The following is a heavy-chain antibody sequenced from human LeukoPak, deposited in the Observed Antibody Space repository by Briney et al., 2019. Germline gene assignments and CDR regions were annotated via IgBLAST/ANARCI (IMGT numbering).Heavy chain of an antibody. CDR1: GYRFTSYW. J-gene: IGHJ4*02. CDR2: IYPGDSDT. Sequence: GESLKISFKGSGYRFTSYWIGWVRPMPGKGLEWMGIIYPGDSDTRYSPSFQGQVTISADKSISTAYLQWSSLKASDTAMYYCARLIAARGELDYWGQGTLVTVSS. D-gene: IGHD6-6*01. CDR3: ARLIAARGELDY. V-gene: IGHV5-51*01.